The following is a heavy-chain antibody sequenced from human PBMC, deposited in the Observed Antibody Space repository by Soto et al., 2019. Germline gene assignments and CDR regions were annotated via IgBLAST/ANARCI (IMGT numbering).Heavy chain of an antibody. CDR2: ISTNGGST. Sequence: AGSLFLSCPSNGFSVYIFVVHWVCQSPGKGLEYVSSISTNGGSTHYADSVKGRFTISRDNSKNTQYLQMSSLLADDTAVYYCVKGEYYYDSSGYYPFDYWGQGP. D-gene: IGHD3-22*01. V-gene: IGHV3-64D*06. CDR3: VKGEYYYDSSGYYPFDY. CDR1: GFSVYIFV. J-gene: IGHJ4*02.